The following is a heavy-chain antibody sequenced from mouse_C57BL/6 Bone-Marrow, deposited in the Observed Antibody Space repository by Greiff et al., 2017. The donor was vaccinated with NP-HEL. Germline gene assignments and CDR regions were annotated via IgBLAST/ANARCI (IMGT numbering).Heavy chain of an antibody. CDR2: IDPSDSET. CDR1: GYTFTSYW. J-gene: IGHJ1*03. D-gene: IGHD1-1*01. V-gene: IGHV1-52*01. Sequence: QVQLQQPGAELVRPGSSVKLSCKASGYTFTSYWMHWVKQRPIKGLEWIGNIDPSDSETNYNQKFKDKATLTVDKSSSTAYMQLSSLTSEDSAVYYCARNYHYYGSSYNWYFDVWGTGTTVTVSS. CDR3: ARNYHYYGSSYNWYFDV.